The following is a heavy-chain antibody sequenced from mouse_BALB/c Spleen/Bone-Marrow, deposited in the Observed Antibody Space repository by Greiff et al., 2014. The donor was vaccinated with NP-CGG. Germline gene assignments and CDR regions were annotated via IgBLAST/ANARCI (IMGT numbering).Heavy chain of an antibody. CDR3: ARSRYYYALDY. J-gene: IGHJ4*01. V-gene: IGHV1-12*01. Sequence: QVQLQQSGAELVKPGASVEMSCKATGYTFTSYGVHWVKQTPGQGLEWIGAIYPGNGGTAYSQKFKDKATLTADKSSSTAYMQLSRLASEDSAVYYCARSRYYYALDYWGQGASVTVSS. CDR2: IYPGNGGT. CDR1: GYTFTSYG.